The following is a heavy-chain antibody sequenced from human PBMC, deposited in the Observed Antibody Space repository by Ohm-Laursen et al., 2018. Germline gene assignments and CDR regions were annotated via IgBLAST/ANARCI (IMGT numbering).Heavy chain of an antibody. CDR1: GFTFSTYA. J-gene: IGHJ6*02. V-gene: IGHV3-7*03. Sequence: SLRLSCAASGFTFSTYAMHWVRQAPGKGLEWVANIKEDGSVEYYVDSVKGRFTISRDNAKNSVYLQMNSLRAEDTAVYYCANPQYQNYYGMDVWGQGTTVTVSS. CDR3: ANPQYQNYYGMDV. D-gene: IGHD2-2*01. CDR2: IKEDGSVE.